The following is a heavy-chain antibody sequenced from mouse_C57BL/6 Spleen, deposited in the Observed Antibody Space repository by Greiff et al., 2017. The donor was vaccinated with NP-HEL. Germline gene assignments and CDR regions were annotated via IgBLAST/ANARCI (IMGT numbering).Heavy chain of an antibody. CDR3: TRGTIVTTYYFDY. V-gene: IGHV1-15*01. Sequence: QVQLQQSGAELVRPGASVTLSCKASGYTFTDYEMHWVKQTPVHGLEWIGAIDPETGGTAYNQKFKGKAILTADKSSSTAYMELRSLTSEDSAVYYCTRGTIVTTYYFDYWGQGTTLTVSS. D-gene: IGHD2-5*01. J-gene: IGHJ2*01. CDR2: IDPETGGT. CDR1: GYTFTDYE.